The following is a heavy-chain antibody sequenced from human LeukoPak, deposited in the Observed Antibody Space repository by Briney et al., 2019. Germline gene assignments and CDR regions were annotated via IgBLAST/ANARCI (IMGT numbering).Heavy chain of an antibody. J-gene: IGHJ4*02. Sequence: GGSLRLSCAASGFTLSSYEMNWVRQAPGKGLEWVSYISSSGSTIYYADSVKGRFTISRDNAKNSLYLQMNSLRAEDTAVYYCARESGSYLVDYWGQGTLVTVSS. CDR3: ARESGSYLVDY. CDR1: GFTLSSYE. D-gene: IGHD1-26*01. CDR2: ISSSGSTI. V-gene: IGHV3-48*03.